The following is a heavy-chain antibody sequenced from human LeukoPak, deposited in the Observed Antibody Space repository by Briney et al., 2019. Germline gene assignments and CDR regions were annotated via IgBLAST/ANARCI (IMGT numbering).Heavy chain of an antibody. J-gene: IGHJ3*02. Sequence: PGGSLRLSCAASGLTFSSYWMHWVRQAPGKGLVWVSRINSDGSYINYADSVKGRFTISRDNAKNTLYLQMNSLRAEDTAVYYCARGGSSGWFYIWGQGTMVTVSS. CDR2: INSDGSYI. V-gene: IGHV3-74*01. CDR1: GLTFSSYW. CDR3: ARGGSSGWFYI. D-gene: IGHD6-19*01.